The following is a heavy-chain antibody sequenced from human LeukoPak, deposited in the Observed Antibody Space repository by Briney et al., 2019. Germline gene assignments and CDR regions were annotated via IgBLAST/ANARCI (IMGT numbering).Heavy chain of an antibody. CDR2: IKQDGSER. D-gene: IGHD2-2*01. Sequence: GGSLRLSCAASGFTFSNYWMSWVRQAPGKGLEWVANIKQDGSERYFVDSVKGRFTISRDNAKNTLYLQMNSLRAEDTAVYFCARGLENQLLYYHYMDVWGKGTTVTVSS. CDR1: GFTFSNYW. CDR3: ARGLENQLLYYHYMDV. J-gene: IGHJ6*03. V-gene: IGHV3-7*01.